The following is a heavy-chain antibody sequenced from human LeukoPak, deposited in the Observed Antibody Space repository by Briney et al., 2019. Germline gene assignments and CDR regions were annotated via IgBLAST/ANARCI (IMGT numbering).Heavy chain of an antibody. V-gene: IGHV3-53*01. CDR2: IYSGGST. D-gene: IGHD6-19*01. CDR1: GFTVSSNY. CDR3: ARELTVAGPLGY. Sequence: PGGSLRLSCAASGFTVSSNYMSWGRQAPGEGLEWGSVIYSGGSTYYADSVKGRFTISRDNSKNTLYLQMNSLRAEDTAVYYCARELTVAGPLGYWGQGTLVTVSS. J-gene: IGHJ4*02.